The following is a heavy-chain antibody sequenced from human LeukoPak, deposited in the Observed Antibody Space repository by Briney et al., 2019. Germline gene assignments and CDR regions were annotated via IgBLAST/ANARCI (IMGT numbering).Heavy chain of an antibody. V-gene: IGHV1-18*01. CDR1: GYSLRNHG. J-gene: IGHJ2*01. CDR2: IGADNGET. Sequence: ASVKVSCKASGYSLRNHGISWVRQAPGQGLEWMGWIGADNGETHHAQKLQGRVTMTTDTSTSTAYMDLRSLRSDDTAVYYCARASSPYNWYFDLWGRGTLVTVTS. D-gene: IGHD4-11*01. CDR3: ARASSPYNWYFDL.